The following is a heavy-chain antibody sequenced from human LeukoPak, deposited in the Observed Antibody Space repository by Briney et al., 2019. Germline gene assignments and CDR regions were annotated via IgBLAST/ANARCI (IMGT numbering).Heavy chain of an antibody. CDR2: ISWNSGSI. J-gene: IGHJ4*02. V-gene: IGHV3-9*01. Sequence: GGSLRLSCAASGFTFDDYAMHWVRQAPGKGLEWVSGISWNSGSIGYADSVKGRFTISRDNAKNSLYLQMNSLRAEDTALYYCAKEDSGSYQGGFDYWGQGTLVTVSS. CDR3: AKEDSGSYQGGFDY. CDR1: GFTFDDYA. D-gene: IGHD1-26*01.